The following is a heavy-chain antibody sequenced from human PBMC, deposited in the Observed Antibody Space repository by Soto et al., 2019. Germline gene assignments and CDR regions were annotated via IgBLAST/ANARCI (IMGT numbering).Heavy chain of an antibody. D-gene: IGHD3-10*01. V-gene: IGHV1-2*04. Sequence: QVQLVQSGAEVKKPGASVKVSCKASGYTFTGYYMHWVRQAPGQGLEWMGWINPNSGGTNYAQKLKGWVPMTRDTSISTAYMELSRLRSDDTAVYYCAREGRGGHDAFDIWGQGTMVTVSS. CDR2: INPNSGGT. CDR1: GYTFTGYY. J-gene: IGHJ3*02. CDR3: AREGRGGHDAFDI.